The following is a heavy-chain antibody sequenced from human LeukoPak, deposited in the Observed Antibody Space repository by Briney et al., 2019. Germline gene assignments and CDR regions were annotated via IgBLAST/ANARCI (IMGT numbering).Heavy chain of an antibody. Sequence: SVKVSCKASGGTFSIYAISWVRQAPGQGLEWMGGIIPTFGTANYAQKFQGRVTITADESTSTAYMELSSLRSEDTAVYYCATALCFGYCSGGSDVWGQGTTVTVSS. V-gene: IGHV1-69*13. D-gene: IGHD2-15*01. CDR2: IIPTFGTA. J-gene: IGHJ6*02. CDR3: ATALCFGYCSGGSDV. CDR1: GGTFSIYA.